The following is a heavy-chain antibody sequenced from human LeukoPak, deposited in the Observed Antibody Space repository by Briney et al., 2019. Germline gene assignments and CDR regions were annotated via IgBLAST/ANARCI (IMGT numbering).Heavy chain of an antibody. V-gene: IGHV3-30*04. CDR1: GFTLSSYA. CDR3: ARARGAFDY. D-gene: IGHD3-16*01. Sequence: GRSLRLSCAASGFTLSSYAMHWVCQALGKGLEWVAVISYDGSNKYYADSVKGRFTISRDNSKNTLYLQMNSLRAEDTAVYYCARARGAFDYWGQGTLLTVSS. CDR2: ISYDGSNK. J-gene: IGHJ4*02.